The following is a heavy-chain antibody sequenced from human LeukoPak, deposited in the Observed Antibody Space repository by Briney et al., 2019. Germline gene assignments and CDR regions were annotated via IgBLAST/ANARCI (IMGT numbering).Heavy chain of an antibody. D-gene: IGHD6-13*01. Sequence: PGGSLRLSCAASGFTFSSYSMNWVRQAPGKGLEWVSYISSSSSTIYYADSVKGRFTISRDNAKNSLYLQMNSLRAEDTAVYYCARVSIGIAAAGHFDYWGQGTLVTVSS. CDR1: GFTFSSYS. J-gene: IGHJ4*02. CDR2: ISSSSSTI. V-gene: IGHV3-48*04. CDR3: ARVSIGIAAAGHFDY.